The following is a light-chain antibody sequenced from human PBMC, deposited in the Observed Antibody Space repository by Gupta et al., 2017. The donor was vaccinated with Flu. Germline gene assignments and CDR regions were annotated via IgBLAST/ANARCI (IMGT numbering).Light chain of an antibody. J-gene: IGLJ3*02. Sequence: QPVLTQSPSASASLGASVKLTSTLSGGHSSHAIAWHQQLPQKGPRFLMRINGDGSHNKGDGIPDRFSGSSSGPERYLTISSLQSGDEADYYCQTWANGVWVFGGGTKLSVL. CDR3: QTWANGVWV. V-gene: IGLV4-69*01. CDR1: GGHSSHA. CDR2: INGDGSH.